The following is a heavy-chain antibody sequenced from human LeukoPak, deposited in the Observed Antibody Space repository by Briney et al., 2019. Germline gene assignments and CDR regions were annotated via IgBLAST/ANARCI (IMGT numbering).Heavy chain of an antibody. CDR1: GGSISSSSYY. Sequence: SETLSLTCTVSGGSISSSSYYWGWIRQPPRKGLEWIGSIYYSGSTYYNPSLKSRVTISVDTSKNQFSLKLSSVTAADTAVYYCARRGSGWDAPFDYWGQGTLVTVSS. V-gene: IGHV4-39*01. D-gene: IGHD6-19*01. CDR3: ARRGSGWDAPFDY. J-gene: IGHJ4*02. CDR2: IYYSGST.